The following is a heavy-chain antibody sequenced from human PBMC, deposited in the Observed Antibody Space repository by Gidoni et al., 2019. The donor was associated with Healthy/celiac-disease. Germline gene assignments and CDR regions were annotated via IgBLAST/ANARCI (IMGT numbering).Heavy chain of an antibody. CDR1: GGSISSGGYY. CDR3: ARVTVAATAFFDY. J-gene: IGHJ4*02. CDR2: IYYSGST. Sequence: QVQLQESGPGLVTPSQTLSLTCTVSGGSISSGGYYWSWIRQHPGKGLEWIGYIYYSGSTYYHPSLKSRVTISVDTSKNQFSLKLSSVTAADTAVYYCARVTVAATAFFDYWGQGTLVTVSS. V-gene: IGHV4-31*03. D-gene: IGHD2-15*01.